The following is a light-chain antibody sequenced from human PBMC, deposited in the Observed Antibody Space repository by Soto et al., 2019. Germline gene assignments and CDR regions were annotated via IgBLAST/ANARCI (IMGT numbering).Light chain of an antibody. V-gene: IGKV1-39*01. Sequence: DLQMTQSPSFLSASIGDRVTITCRASQSITNSLNWYQQIPGKAPKVLIYAASNLQSGVPSRFSGSGSGTDFTLTISSLQPEDFATYYCQQSYSSPRTFGQGTKVEIK. J-gene: IGKJ1*01. CDR3: QQSYSSPRT. CDR1: QSITNS. CDR2: AAS.